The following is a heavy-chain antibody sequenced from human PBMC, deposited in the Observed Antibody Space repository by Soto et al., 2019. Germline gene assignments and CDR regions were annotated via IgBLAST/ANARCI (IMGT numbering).Heavy chain of an antibody. CDR2: ISYDGSNK. CDR3: ARGTPVGDYYDSSGYYYYYGMDV. V-gene: IGHV3-30-3*01. Sequence: GGSLRLSCAASGFTFSSYAMHWVRQAPGKGLEWVAVISYDGSNKYYADSVKGRFTISRDNSKNTLYLQMNSLRAEDTAVYYCARGTPVGDYYDSSGYYYYYGMDVWGQGTTVTVSS. D-gene: IGHD3-22*01. CDR1: GFTFSSYA. J-gene: IGHJ6*02.